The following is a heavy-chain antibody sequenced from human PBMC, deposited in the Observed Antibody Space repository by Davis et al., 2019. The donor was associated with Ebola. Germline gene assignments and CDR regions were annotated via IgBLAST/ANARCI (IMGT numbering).Heavy chain of an antibody. CDR1: GYTFTNYY. D-gene: IGHD6-19*01. V-gene: IGHV5-51*01. CDR2: IYPGDSDT. Sequence: GESLKISCKTSGYTFTNYYIAWVRQMPGKGLEWMGVIYPGDSDTTYSPSFQGQVTIAADKSIRTAYLQWSSLKASDTAIYYCARDGGSTGWYSDWGQGTLVAVSS. J-gene: IGHJ4*02. CDR3: ARDGGSTGWYSD.